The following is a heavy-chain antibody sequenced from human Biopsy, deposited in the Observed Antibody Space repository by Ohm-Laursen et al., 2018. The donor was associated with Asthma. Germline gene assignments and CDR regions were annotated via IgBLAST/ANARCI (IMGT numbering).Heavy chain of an antibody. CDR3: VRDGTDDAFDI. J-gene: IGHJ3*02. CDR1: GFSFSNFA. CDR2: ISKDASTQ. Sequence: SPRLSCAAPGFSFSNFAIHWVRQAPAKGLEWVGVISKDASTQDYADSVKGRFTMTRDNSKNTLDLQMNSLREEDTAVYYCVRDGTDDAFDIWGQGTVVGVSS. V-gene: IGHV3-30*01. D-gene: IGHD1-1*01.